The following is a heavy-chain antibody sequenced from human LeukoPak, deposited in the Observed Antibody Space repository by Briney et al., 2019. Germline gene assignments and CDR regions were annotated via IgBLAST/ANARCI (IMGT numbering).Heavy chain of an antibody. J-gene: IGHJ4*02. V-gene: IGHV3-33*01. CDR3: ARGNKWLRQNFDY. Sequence: GGSLRLSCAASGFIFSSYGMHWVRQAPGKGLEWVAVIWYDGSNKYYADSVKGRFTISRDNSKNTLYLQMNSLRAEDTAVYYCARGNKWLRQNFDYWGQGTLVTVSS. CDR2: IWYDGSNK. CDR1: GFIFSSYG. D-gene: IGHD5-12*01.